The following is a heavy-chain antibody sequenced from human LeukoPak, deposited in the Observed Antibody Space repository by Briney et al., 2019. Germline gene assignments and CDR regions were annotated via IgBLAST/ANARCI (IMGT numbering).Heavy chain of an antibody. D-gene: IGHD3-9*01. V-gene: IGHV3-43D*03. CDR3: AKGLTYYDMLTGSD. J-gene: IGHJ4*02. CDR2: IGWVGGSN. Sequence: PGGSLRLSCATSGFTLDEYVMHSVRQAPGNGLEWVSLIGWVGGSNYQPDSVQGRFTISRDNSKNSLYLQINSLRAEDTALYYCAKGLTYYDMLTGSDWVQGTLVTDSS. CDR1: GFTLDEYV.